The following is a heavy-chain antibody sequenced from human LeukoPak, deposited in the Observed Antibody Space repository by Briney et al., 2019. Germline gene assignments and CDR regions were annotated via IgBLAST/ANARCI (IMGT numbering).Heavy chain of an antibody. V-gene: IGHV3-48*03. CDR2: ISTSGSII. J-gene: IGHJ4*02. CDR3: ARVRAGELDY. CDR1: GFTFSDYE. D-gene: IGHD7-27*01. Sequence: GGSLRLSCAASGFTFSDYEMNWVRQAPGKGLEWILHISTSGSIIHYADSVKGRFTISRDNAKNSLYLQMNSLRAEDTAVYYCARVRAGELDYWGQGTLVTVSS.